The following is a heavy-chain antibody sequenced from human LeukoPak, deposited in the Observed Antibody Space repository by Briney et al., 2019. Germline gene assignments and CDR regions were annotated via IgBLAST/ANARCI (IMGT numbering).Heavy chain of an antibody. D-gene: IGHD3-3*01. CDR2: ISGSSSTI. V-gene: IGHV3-48*01. Sequence: PGGSLRLSCAASGFTFSTSSMNWVRQAPGQGLEWISYISGSSSTIYYADSVKGRFTVSRDNAKNSLYLQMNSVRAEDTAVYYCARESFTLFGVIITWGQGTLVTVSS. CDR3: ARESFTLFGVIIT. CDR1: GFTFSTSS. J-gene: IGHJ5*02.